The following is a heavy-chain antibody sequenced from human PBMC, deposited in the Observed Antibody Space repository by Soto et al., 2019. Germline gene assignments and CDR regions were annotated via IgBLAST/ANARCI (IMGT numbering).Heavy chain of an antibody. Sequence: QVQLQESGPGLVKPSETLSLTCAISGGSLSNYYWSWIRQPPGKGLEWIGYIYDSGSTNYNPSLKSRFTISIDTSKNQFSLELTSVTAADTAVYYCARVGEDRVVTGNWYFDLWGRGSLVTVSS. CDR3: ARVGEDRVVTGNWYFDL. CDR1: GGSLSNYY. D-gene: IGHD2-21*02. V-gene: IGHV4-59*01. J-gene: IGHJ2*01. CDR2: IYDSGST.